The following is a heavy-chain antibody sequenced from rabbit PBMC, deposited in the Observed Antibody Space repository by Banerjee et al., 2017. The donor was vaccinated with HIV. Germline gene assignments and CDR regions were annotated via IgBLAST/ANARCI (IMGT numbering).Heavy chain of an antibody. CDR3: ARVYDDYGDLDL. J-gene: IGHJ3*01. D-gene: IGHD2-1*01. V-gene: IGHV1S7*01. Sequence: QLEESGGDLVKPEGSLTLTCTASGFDFSSYYMSWVRQAPGKGLEWIGIIYADKGSTDYASWVNGRFTSSSDNAQNTVDLQMNSLTAADTATYFCARVYDDYGDLDLWGQGTLVTVS. CDR1: GFDFSSYY. CDR2: IYADKGST.